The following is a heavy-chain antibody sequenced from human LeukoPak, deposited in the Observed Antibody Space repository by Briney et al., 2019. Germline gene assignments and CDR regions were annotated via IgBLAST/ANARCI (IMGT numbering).Heavy chain of an antibody. CDR1: GGSITGHY. D-gene: IGHD6-13*01. CDR3: ARHLTSSWYFDY. V-gene: IGHV4-59*08. CDR2: VYSSGIT. Sequence: SETLSLTCTVSGGSITGHYWTWIRQPPGKGLEWIGYVYSSGITNYNPSLKSRVTISVDTSKNQFSLRLTSLTAADTAVFYCARHLTSSWYFDYWGRETLVTVSS. J-gene: IGHJ4*02.